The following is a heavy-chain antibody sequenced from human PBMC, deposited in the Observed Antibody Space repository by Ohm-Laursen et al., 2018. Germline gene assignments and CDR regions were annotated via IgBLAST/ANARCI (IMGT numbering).Heavy chain of an antibody. Sequence: GSLRLSCTASGLAFSVSWMHWVRQVPGEGLVWVSHINSDGTTTTYADSVKGRFTISRDNAKNTLYLQMNSLRAEDTAIYYCATDVFLSIKEWGPGTLVTVSS. V-gene: IGHV3-74*03. CDR2: INSDGTTT. CDR1: GLAFSVSW. CDR3: ATDVFLSIKE. D-gene: IGHD3/OR15-3a*01. J-gene: IGHJ4*02.